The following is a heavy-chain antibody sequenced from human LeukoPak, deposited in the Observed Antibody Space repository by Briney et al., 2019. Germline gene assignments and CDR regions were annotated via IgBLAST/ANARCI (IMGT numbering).Heavy chain of an antibody. CDR1: GGSISSSSYY. Sequence: SETLSLTCTVSGGSISSSSYYWAWIRQPPGKGLEWIGSVSYNGGTSYTPSLKSRVTMAVDTSKNQFSLKLSSVTAADTAVYYCARTGPSITMIVVVSGYYYMDVWGKGTTVTVSS. CDR2: VSYNGGT. J-gene: IGHJ6*03. V-gene: IGHV4-39*07. CDR3: ARTGPSITMIVVVSGYYYMDV. D-gene: IGHD3-22*01.